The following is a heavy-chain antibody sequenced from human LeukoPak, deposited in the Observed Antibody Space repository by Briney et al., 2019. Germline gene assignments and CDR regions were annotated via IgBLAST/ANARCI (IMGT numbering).Heavy chain of an antibody. D-gene: IGHD3-3*01. V-gene: IGHV4-4*02. CDR2: IYHSGST. Sequence: PSETLSLTCAVSGGSISSSNWWSWVRQPPGKGLEWIGEIYHSGSTNYNPSLKSRVTISVDKSKNQFSLKLSSVTAADTAVYYCARYSLYDFWSGYSYGPYYYGMDVWGQGTTVTVSS. CDR3: ARYSLYDFWSGYSYGPYYYGMDV. J-gene: IGHJ6*02. CDR1: GGSISSSNW.